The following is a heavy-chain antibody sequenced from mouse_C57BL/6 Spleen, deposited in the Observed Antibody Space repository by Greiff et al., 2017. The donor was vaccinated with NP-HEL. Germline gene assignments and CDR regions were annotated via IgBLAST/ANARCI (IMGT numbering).Heavy chain of an antibody. CDR3: ASGAQAGNY. CDR1: GYTFTSYW. CDR2: IDPSDSYT. V-gene: IGHV1-50*01. Sequence: QVQLKQPGAELVKPGASVKLSCKASGYTFTSYWMQWVKQRPGQGLEWIGEIDPSDSYTNYNQKFKGKATLTVDTSSSTAYMQLSSLTSEDSAVYYCASGAQAGNYWGQGTTLTVSS. D-gene: IGHD3-2*02. J-gene: IGHJ2*01.